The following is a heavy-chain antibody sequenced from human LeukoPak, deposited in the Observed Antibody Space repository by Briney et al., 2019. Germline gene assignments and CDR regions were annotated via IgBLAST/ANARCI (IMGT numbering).Heavy chain of an antibody. Sequence: KPGGSLRLSCAASGLTFSSYSMNWVRQAPGKGLEWVSSISSSSSYIYYADSVKGRFTISRDNAKNSLYLQMNSLRAEDTAVYYCARDAWPVWFGGRQPLQNWFDPWGQGTLVTVSS. CDR3: ARDAWPVWFGGRQPLQNWFDP. J-gene: IGHJ5*02. CDR1: GLTFSSYS. CDR2: ISSSSSYI. D-gene: IGHD3-10*01. V-gene: IGHV3-21*01.